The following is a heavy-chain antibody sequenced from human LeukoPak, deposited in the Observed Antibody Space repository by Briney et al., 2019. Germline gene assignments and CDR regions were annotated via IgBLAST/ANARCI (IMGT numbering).Heavy chain of an antibody. Sequence: GGSLRLSCAASGFTVSSNYMSWVRQAPGRGLEWVSVIYSGGSTYYADSVKGRFTISRDNSKNTLFLQMNSLRAGDTAVYYCAKVVDGGYYYDHWGQGTLVTVSS. D-gene: IGHD2-15*01. CDR1: GFTVSSNY. CDR3: AKVVDGGYYYDH. CDR2: IYSGGST. J-gene: IGHJ4*02. V-gene: IGHV3-66*01.